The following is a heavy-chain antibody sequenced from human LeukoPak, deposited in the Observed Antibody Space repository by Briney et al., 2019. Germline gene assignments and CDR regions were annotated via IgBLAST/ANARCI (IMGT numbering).Heavy chain of an antibody. CDR2: IYYSGST. D-gene: IGHD3-22*01. Sequence: SETLSLTCTVSGGSISSYYWSWIRQPPGKGLEWIGYIYYSGSTNYNPSLKSRVTTSVDTSKNQFSLKLSSVTAADTAVYYCARARGYYDSSGYYPNWFDPWGQGTLVTVSS. J-gene: IGHJ5*02. CDR1: GGSISSYY. V-gene: IGHV4-59*01. CDR3: ARARGYYDSSGYYPNWFDP.